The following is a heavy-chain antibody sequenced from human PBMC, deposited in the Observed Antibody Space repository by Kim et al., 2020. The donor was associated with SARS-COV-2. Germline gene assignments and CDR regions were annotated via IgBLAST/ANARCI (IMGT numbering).Heavy chain of an antibody. D-gene: IGHD3-3*01. Sequence: GGSLRLSCAASGFTFSSYGIHWVRQAAGKGLEWVAVISYDGRKKYYADFVRGRFSISRDNSKNTLYLQMNSLRPEDTAVYYCAKDSDYDFSSGYLDYSYGMDVWGPGTTVTVSS. J-gene: IGHJ6*02. CDR3: AKDSDYDFSSGYLDYSYGMDV. CDR1: GFTFSSYG. V-gene: IGHV3-30*18. CDR2: ISYDGRKK.